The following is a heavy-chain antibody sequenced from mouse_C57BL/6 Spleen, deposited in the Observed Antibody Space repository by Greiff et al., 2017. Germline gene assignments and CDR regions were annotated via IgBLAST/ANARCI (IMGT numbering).Heavy chain of an antibody. J-gene: IGHJ2*01. V-gene: IGHV14-2*01. CDR3: ASGTYNFDY. Sequence: EVQLQQSGAALVKPGASVTLSCTASGFNIKDYYLHWVKQRTEQGLEGIGRIDPEDGETKYAPKFPGKAPITADTSSNTAYLQLSSLTSEDTAVYYCASGTYNFDYRGQGTTLTVSS. CDR2: IDPEDGET. CDR1: GFNIKDYY.